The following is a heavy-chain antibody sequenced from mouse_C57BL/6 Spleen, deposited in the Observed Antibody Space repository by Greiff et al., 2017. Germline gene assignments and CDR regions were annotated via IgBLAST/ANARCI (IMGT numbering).Heavy chain of an antibody. Sequence: QVQLQQPGAELVKPGASVKLSCKASGYTFTSYWMHWVKQRPGQGLEWIGMIHPNSGSTNYNEKFKSKATLTVDKSFSTAYMQLSSLTSEDSAVYYSARGCYDPWFAYWGQGTLVTVSA. V-gene: IGHV1-64*01. CDR3: ARGCYDPWFAY. CDR1: GYTFTSYW. J-gene: IGHJ3*01. CDR2: IHPNSGST. D-gene: IGHD2-12*01.